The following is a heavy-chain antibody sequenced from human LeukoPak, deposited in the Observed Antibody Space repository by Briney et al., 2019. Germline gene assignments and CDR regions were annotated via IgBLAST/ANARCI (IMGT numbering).Heavy chain of an antibody. CDR3: ARDLYSSSSGGVFDY. CDR2: ISYDGSNK. CDR1: GFIFSNYA. D-gene: IGHD6-6*01. V-gene: IGHV3-30*04. J-gene: IGHJ4*02. Sequence: GGSLRLSCAASGFIFSNYAMHWVRQAPGKGLEWVAVISYDGSNKYYADSVKGRFTISRDNSKNTLYLQMNSLRAEDTAVYYCARDLYSSSSGGVFDYWGQGTLVTVSS.